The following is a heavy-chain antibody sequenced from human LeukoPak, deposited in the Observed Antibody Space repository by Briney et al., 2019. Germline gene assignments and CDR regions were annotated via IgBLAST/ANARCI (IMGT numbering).Heavy chain of an antibody. J-gene: IGHJ4*02. D-gene: IGHD3-3*01. CDR2: INHSGST. CDR1: GGSFSGYY. V-gene: IGHV4-34*01. CDR3: ARGRGYVLRFLEWLF. Sequence: SETLSLTCAVYGGSFSGYYWRWIRQPPGKGLEWIGEINHSGSTNYNPSLKSRVTISVDTSKNQFSLKLSSVTAADTAVYYCARGRGYVLRFLEWLFWRQGTLVTVSS.